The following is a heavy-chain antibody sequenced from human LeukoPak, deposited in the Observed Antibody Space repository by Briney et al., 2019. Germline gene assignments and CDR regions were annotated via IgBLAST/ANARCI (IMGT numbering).Heavy chain of an antibody. CDR3: ARRGGSSSRRSPIDY. J-gene: IGHJ4*02. V-gene: IGHV3-7*01. Sequence: EGSLRLSCTASGFTFSDYWMTWVRQAPGKGPEWVANIKQDGSQRYYVDSARGRFTISRDNAKNSLFLQMNGLRAEDTAVYYCARRGGSSSRRSPIDYWGQGTLVTVSS. CDR2: IKQDGSQR. CDR1: GFTFSDYW. D-gene: IGHD6-6*01.